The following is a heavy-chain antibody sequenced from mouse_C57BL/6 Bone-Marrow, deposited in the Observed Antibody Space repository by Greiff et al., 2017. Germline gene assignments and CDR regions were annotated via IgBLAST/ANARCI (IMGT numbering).Heavy chain of an antibody. CDR3: ARSDGYPIFDY. CDR1: GYTFTSYW. J-gene: IGHJ2*01. D-gene: IGHD2-3*01. V-gene: IGHV1-61*01. Sequence: VQVVESGPELVKPGASVKLSCKASGYTFTSYWMDWVKQRPGQGLEWIGNIYPSDSETHYNQKFKDKATLTVDKSSSTAYMQLSSLTSEDSAVYYCARSDGYPIFDYWGQGTTLTVSS. CDR2: IYPSDSET.